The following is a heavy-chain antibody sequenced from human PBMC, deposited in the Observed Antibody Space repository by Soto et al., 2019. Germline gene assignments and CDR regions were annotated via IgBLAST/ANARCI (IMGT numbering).Heavy chain of an antibody. D-gene: IGHD2-8*01. Sequence: PGGSLRLSCTASQFAFSSHVMNWVRQAPGKGLEWVSGISADGSTTYYADSVKGRFTISRDNSKNTLFLQMNTLRAEDTAVYYCASWAGVSETTWWGPLDYWGQGTLVTVSS. CDR3: ASWAGVSETTWWGPLDY. J-gene: IGHJ4*02. CDR2: ISADGSTT. CDR1: QFAFSSHV. V-gene: IGHV3-23*01.